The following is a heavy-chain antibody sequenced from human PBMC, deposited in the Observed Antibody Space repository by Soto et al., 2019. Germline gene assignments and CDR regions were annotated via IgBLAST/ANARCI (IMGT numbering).Heavy chain of an antibody. D-gene: IGHD2-15*01. CDR2: IYYSGST. CDR3: ARVNIVVVVAATDGMDV. Sequence: QVQLQESGPGLVKPSETLSLTCTVSGGSVSSGSYYWSWIRQPPGKGLEWIGYIYYSGSTNYNPSLKSRVTISVDKSKNQFSLKLSSVTAADTAVYYCARVNIVVVVAATDGMDVWGQGTTVTVSS. CDR1: GGSVSSGSYY. J-gene: IGHJ6*02. V-gene: IGHV4-61*01.